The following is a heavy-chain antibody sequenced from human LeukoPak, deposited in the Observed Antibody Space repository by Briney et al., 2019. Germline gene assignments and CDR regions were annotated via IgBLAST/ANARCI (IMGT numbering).Heavy chain of an antibody. CDR1: GYTFTSYG. CDR3: ARDPGYSSSWWDGGYFDY. J-gene: IGHJ4*02. Sequence: EASVKDSCKASGYTFTSYGISWVRQAPGQGLEWMGWISAYNGNTNYAQKLQGRVTMTTDTSTSTAYMELRSLRSDDTAVYYCARDPGYSSSWWDGGYFDYWGQGTLVTVSS. D-gene: IGHD6-13*01. V-gene: IGHV1-18*01. CDR2: ISAYNGNT.